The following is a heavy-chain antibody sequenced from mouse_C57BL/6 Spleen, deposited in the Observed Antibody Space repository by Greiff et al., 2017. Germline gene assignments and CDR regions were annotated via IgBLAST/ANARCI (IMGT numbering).Heavy chain of an antibody. Sequence: EVQGVESGAELVKPGASVKLSCTASGFNIKDYYLHWVKQRTEQGLEWIGRFVPEDGEPKYAQQFRGKATITADTSSNTAYLQLSSLTSEDTAVYYCARGHGYPSYVDYWGQGTTLTVSS. J-gene: IGHJ2*01. V-gene: IGHV14-2*01. CDR3: ARGHGYPSYVDY. CDR2: FVPEDGEP. CDR1: GFNIKDYY. D-gene: IGHD2-2*01.